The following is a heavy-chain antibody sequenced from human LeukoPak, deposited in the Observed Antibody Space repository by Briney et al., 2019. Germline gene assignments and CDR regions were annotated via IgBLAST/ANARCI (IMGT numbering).Heavy chain of an antibody. CDR1: GGSISSSSYY. CDR2: IYYSGST. J-gene: IGHJ4*02. CDR3: ARGHYYDFWSGPRRFFDY. Sequence: PSETLSLTCTVSGGSISSSSYYWGWIRQPPGKGLEWIGSIYYSGSTYYNPSLKSRVTISVDTSKNQFSLKLSSVTAADTAVYYCARGHYYDFWSGPRRFFDYWGQGTLVTVSS. D-gene: IGHD3-3*01. V-gene: IGHV4-39*07.